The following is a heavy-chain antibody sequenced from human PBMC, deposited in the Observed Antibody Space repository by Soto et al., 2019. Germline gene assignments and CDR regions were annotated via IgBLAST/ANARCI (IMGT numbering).Heavy chain of an antibody. Sequence: QVQLVQSGAEVKKPGASVKVSCKASGYTFTSYGISWVRQAPGQGLEWMGWISAYNGNTNYAQKLQGRVTMTTDTSTSTAYMELRRMSSDDTDVYYCARGPPVWDIAAAGTGWYFDLWGRGTLVTVSS. J-gene: IGHJ2*01. CDR1: GYTFTSYG. CDR3: ARGPPVWDIAAAGTGWYFDL. CDR2: ISAYNGNT. D-gene: IGHD6-13*01. V-gene: IGHV1-18*01.